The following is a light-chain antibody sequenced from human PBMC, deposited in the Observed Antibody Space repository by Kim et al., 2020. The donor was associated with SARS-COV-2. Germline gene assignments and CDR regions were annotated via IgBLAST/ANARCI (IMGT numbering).Light chain of an antibody. CDR1: HSIRSW. CDR2: DGS. J-gene: IGKJ2*01. CDR3: QQYDSFWYT. V-gene: IGKV1-5*01. Sequence: DIQMTQSPSTLSACVGDRVTITCRASHSIRSWLAWYQQKPGKAPQLLIYDGSTLESGVPSRFSGSGSETEFTLTISGLQPDDFATYYCQQYDSFWYTFGQGTKLEI.